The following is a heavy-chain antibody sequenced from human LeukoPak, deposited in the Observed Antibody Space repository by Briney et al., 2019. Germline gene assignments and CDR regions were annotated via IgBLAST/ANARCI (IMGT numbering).Heavy chain of an antibody. Sequence: SETLSLTCSVSGGPISGYYWSWLRQPPGKGLEWIGYISHSGSTNYNASLKSRVTMSVDTSRNQFSLKLSSVTAADTAVYYCARDYGFREGSGYDYYFDYWGQGTLVTVSS. CDR3: ARDYGFREGSGYDYYFDY. CDR2: ISHSGST. J-gene: IGHJ4*02. CDR1: GGPISGYY. V-gene: IGHV4-59*01. D-gene: IGHD5-12*01.